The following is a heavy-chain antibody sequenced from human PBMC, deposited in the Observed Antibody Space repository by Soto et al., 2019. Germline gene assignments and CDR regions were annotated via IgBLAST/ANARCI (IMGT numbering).Heavy chain of an antibody. V-gene: IGHV1-2*02. CDR1: GYTFTSYY. J-gene: IGHJ4*02. CDR2: INPDSGDT. D-gene: IGHD2-21*02. Sequence: QAQLVQSGAEVKKPGASVKVSCEASGYTFTSYYIHWVRQAPGQGLEWMGWINPDSGDTKYAQKFRCRVTMTRDTSITTAYMEVQMLTSDDTAVYYCARQLAYCGGDCFTEPVDYWGQGTLVTVST. CDR3: ARQLAYCGGDCFTEPVDY.